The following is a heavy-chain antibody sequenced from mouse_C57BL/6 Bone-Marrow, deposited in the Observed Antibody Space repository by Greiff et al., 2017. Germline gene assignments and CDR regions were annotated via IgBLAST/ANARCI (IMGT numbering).Heavy chain of an antibody. CDR3: ARERHYFDSPWFAY. J-gene: IGHJ3*01. CDR1: GYTFTSYW. V-gene: IGHV1-69*01. CDR2: IDPSDSYT. Sequence: QVQLQQPGAELVMPGASVKLSCKASGYTFTSYWMHWVKQRPGQGLEWIGEIDPSDSYTNYNQKFKGKSTLTVDKSSSTAYLQLSSLTSEDSAVYYCARERHYFDSPWFAYWGRGTLVTVSA. D-gene: IGHD1-1*01.